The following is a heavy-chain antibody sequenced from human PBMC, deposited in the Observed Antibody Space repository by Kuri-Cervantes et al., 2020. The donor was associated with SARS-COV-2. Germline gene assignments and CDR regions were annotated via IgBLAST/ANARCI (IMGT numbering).Heavy chain of an antibody. V-gene: IGHV1-2*02. Sequence: SVTVPCKASGYTFTGYYMHWVRQAPGQGLEWMGWINPNSGGTNYAQKFQGRVTMTRDTSNSTAYMELSRLRSDDTAVYYCARGSAAGHYFDYWGQGTLVTVSS. CDR3: ARGSAAGHYFDY. CDR2: INPNSGGT. CDR1: GYTFTGYY. J-gene: IGHJ4*02. D-gene: IGHD6-13*01.